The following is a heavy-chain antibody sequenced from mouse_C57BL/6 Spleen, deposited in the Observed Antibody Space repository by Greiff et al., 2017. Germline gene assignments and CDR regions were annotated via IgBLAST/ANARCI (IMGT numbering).Heavy chain of an antibody. CDR3: ARTYGSSGYYFDY. V-gene: IGHV1-64*01. D-gene: IGHD1-1*01. CDR1: GYTFTSYW. J-gene: IGHJ2*01. CDR2: IHPNSGST. Sequence: QVHVKQPGAELVKPGASVKLSCKASGYTFTSYWMHWVKQRPGQGLEWIGMIHPNSGSTNYNEKFKSKATLTVDKSSSTAYMQLSSLTSEDSAVYYCARTYGSSGYYFDYWCQGTTLTVSS.